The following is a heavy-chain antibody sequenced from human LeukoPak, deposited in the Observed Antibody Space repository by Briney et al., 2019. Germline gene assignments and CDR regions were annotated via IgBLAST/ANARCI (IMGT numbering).Heavy chain of an antibody. CDR2: MYLSGTT. Sequence: TSGTLSLTCTVSGDSINSLDLWSWVRQPPGKGLEWIGEMYLSGTTHSNPSVKSRVTISIDKSKNQFFLNLSSVTAADTAVYYCAGLVGRYSSGLYYYYFDYWGQGTLVTVSS. D-gene: IGHD3-22*01. J-gene: IGHJ4*02. CDR3: AGLVGRYSSGLYYYYFDY. CDR1: GDSINSLDL. V-gene: IGHV4-4*02.